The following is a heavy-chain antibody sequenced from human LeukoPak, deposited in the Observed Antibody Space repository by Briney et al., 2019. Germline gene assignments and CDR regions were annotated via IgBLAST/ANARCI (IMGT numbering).Heavy chain of an antibody. V-gene: IGHV3-23*01. Sequence: GGSLRLSCAASGFSFNSYAMNWVRQAPGKGLEWVSAISGSSSSTYYADSVKGRFTISRDNSKNTLYLQMNSLRAEDTAIYYCATYRQVLLPFESWGQGTLVTVSS. J-gene: IGHJ4*02. CDR1: GFSFNSYA. D-gene: IGHD2-8*02. CDR3: ATYRQVLLPFES. CDR2: ISGSSSST.